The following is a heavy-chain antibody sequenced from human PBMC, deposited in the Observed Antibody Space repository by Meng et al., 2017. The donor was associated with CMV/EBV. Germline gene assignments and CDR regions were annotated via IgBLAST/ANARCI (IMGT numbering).Heavy chain of an antibody. J-gene: IGHJ4*02. CDR2: IMYDGNNK. V-gene: IGHV3-33*06. Sequence: SEFAFSTYRMSWVRQAPGKRLEWVALIMYDGNNKYYADSVKGRFTISRDNSKNTLYLQMNSLRAEDTDVYYCAKVGRYCSSTSCSDYWGQGTLVTVSS. CDR3: AKVGRYCSSTSCSDY. D-gene: IGHD2-2*01. CDR1: EFAFSTYR.